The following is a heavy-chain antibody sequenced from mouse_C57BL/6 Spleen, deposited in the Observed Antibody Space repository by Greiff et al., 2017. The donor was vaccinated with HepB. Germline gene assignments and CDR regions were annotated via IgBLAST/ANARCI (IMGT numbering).Heavy chain of an antibody. Sequence: VKLQESGPELVKPGASVKISCKASGYTFTDYYINWVKQRPGQGLEWIGWIFPGSGSTYYNEKFKGKATLTVDNSSSTAYMLLSSLTSEDSAVYFCARPFITTVVADWYFDVWGTGTTVTVSS. D-gene: IGHD1-1*01. V-gene: IGHV1-75*01. CDR3: ARPFITTVVADWYFDV. J-gene: IGHJ1*03. CDR2: IFPGSGST. CDR1: GYTFTDYY.